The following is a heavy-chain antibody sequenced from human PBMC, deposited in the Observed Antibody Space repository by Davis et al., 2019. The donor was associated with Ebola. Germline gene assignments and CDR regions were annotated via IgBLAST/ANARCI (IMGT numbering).Heavy chain of an antibody. D-gene: IGHD3-3*01. CDR2: ISSSSSYI. Sequence: GESLKISCAASGFTFSSYSMNWVRQAPGKGLEWVSSISSSSSYIYYADSVEGRFTISRDNSKKTMYLQMNSLRAEDTAVYYCARSGLSFGVVKYHYGMDVWGKGTTVTVSS. J-gene: IGHJ6*04. CDR3: ARSGLSFGVVKYHYGMDV. CDR1: GFTFSSYS. V-gene: IGHV3-21*04.